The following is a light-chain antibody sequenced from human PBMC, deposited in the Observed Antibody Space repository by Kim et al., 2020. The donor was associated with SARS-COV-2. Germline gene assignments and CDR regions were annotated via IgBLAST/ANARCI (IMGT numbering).Light chain of an antibody. CDR1: QSVSSNY. J-gene: IGKJ2*01. CDR2: DAS. V-gene: IGKV3-20*01. CDR3: QQYGSSPYT. Sequence: LSPGERATLSCRASQSVSSNYLAWFQQKPGQAPRLLIYDASSRATGIPDRISGSGSGTDFTLTISRLEPEDSAVYYCQQYGSSPYTFGQGTKLEI.